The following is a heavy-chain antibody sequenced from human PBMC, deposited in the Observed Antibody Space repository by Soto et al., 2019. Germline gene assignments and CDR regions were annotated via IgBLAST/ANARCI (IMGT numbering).Heavy chain of an antibody. Sequence: PSETLSLTCTVSGGSISSSSYYWGWIRQPPGKWLEWIGSIYYSGSTYYNPSLKSRVTISVDTSKNQFSLKLSSVTAADTAVYYCARRAPLTFKRILYGMDVWGQGTTVTVYS. D-gene: IGHD1-20*01. J-gene: IGHJ6*02. CDR2: IYYSGST. V-gene: IGHV4-39*01. CDR3: ARRAPLTFKRILYGMDV. CDR1: GGSISSSSYY.